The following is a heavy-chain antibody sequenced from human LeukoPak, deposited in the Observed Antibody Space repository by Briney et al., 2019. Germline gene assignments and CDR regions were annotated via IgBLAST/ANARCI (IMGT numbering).Heavy chain of an antibody. J-gene: IGHJ4*02. V-gene: IGHV3-66*01. CDR2: IYSGGST. Sequence: GGSLRLSCAASGFTVSSNYMSWVRQAPGKGLEWVSVIYSGGSTYYADSVKGRFTISRDNPKNTLYLQMNSLRAEDTAVYYCAIAQGGDYFDYWGQGTLVTVSS. CDR1: GFTVSSNY. D-gene: IGHD4-17*01. CDR3: AIAQGGDYFDY.